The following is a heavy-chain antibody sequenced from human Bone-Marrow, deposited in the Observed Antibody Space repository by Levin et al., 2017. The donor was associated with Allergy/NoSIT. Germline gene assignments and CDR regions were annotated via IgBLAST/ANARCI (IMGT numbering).Heavy chain of an antibody. V-gene: IGHV3-74*03. J-gene: IGHJ4*02. CDR2: INTDGSNR. D-gene: IGHD5-24*01. CDR3: VRGGYNRDVDY. CDR1: GFTFNSFW. Sequence: LSLTCAASGFTFNSFWMHWVRQPPGQGLVWVSHINTDGSNRQYMDSVKGRFTISRDNAKSTVHLQMNSLRAEDTAVYYCVRGGYNRDVDYWGRGTLVTVSS.